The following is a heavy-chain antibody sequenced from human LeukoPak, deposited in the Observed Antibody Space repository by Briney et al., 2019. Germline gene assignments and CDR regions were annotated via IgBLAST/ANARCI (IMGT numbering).Heavy chain of an antibody. V-gene: IGHV4-34*01. CDR3: ARGVLVTSDAFDI. CDR2: INHSGST. D-gene: IGHD2-21*02. CDR1: GGSFSGYY. J-gene: IGHJ3*02. Sequence: KPSETLSLTCAVYGGSFSGYYWSWIRQPPGKRLEWIGEINHSGSTNYNPSLKSRVTISVDTSKNQFSLKLSSVTAADTAVYYCARGVLVTSDAFDIWGQGTMVTVSS.